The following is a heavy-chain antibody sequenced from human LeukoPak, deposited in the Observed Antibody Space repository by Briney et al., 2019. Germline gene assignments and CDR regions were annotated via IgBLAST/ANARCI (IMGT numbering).Heavy chain of an antibody. CDR3: ARSTTTDAFDI. Sequence: HGESLKISCKGSGYSFTSYWISWVRQMPGKGLEWMGRIDPSDSYTNYSPSFQGHVTIPADKSISAAYLQWSSLKASDTAMYYCARSTTTDAFDIWGQGTMVTVSS. J-gene: IGHJ3*02. CDR1: GYSFTSYW. D-gene: IGHD4-17*01. V-gene: IGHV5-10-1*01. CDR2: IDPSDSYT.